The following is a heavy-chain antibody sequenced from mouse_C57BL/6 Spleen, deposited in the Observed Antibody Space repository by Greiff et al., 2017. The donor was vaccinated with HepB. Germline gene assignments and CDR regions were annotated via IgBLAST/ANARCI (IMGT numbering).Heavy chain of an antibody. J-gene: IGHJ4*01. CDR2: IDPETGGT. D-gene: IGHD2-3*01. CDR1: GYTFTDYE. Sequence: QVQLQQSGAELVRPGASVTLSCKASGYTFTDYEMHWVKQTPVHGLEWIGAIDPETGGTAYNQKFKGKAILTADKSSSTAYMELRSLTSEDSAVYYCTRHGYYRKNYYAMDYWGQGTSVTVSS. V-gene: IGHV1-15*01. CDR3: TRHGYYRKNYYAMDY.